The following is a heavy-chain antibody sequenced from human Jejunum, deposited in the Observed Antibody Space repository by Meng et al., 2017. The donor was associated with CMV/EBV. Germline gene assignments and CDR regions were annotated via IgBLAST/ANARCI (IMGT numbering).Heavy chain of an antibody. CDR2: IYWDDDK. CDR3: ALFTRSWFDP. J-gene: IGHJ5*02. Sequence: QSTWKESVLTLVKPTQTLTLPCTFSGFSLSTSGVGVGWIRQPPGKALEWLAVIYWDDDKRYSPSLKSRLTITKDTSKNQVVLTLTNMDPVDTATYYCALFTRSWFDPWGQGTLVTVSS. V-gene: IGHV2-5*02. D-gene: IGHD2-2*01. CDR1: GFSLSTSGVG.